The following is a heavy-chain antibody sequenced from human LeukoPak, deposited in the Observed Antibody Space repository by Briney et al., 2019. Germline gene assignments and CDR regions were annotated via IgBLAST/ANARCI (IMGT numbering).Heavy chain of an antibody. V-gene: IGHV1-46*01. J-gene: IGHJ5*02. CDR1: GYTFTSYY. D-gene: IGHD3-22*01. Sequence: ASVKVSCKASGYTFTSYYMHWVRQAPGQGLEWMGIINPSGGSTSYAQKFQGRVTMTRDTSISTAYMELSRLRSDDTAVYYCARGGYYYDSSGYPNWFDPWGQGTLVTVSS. CDR3: ARGGYYYDSSGYPNWFDP. CDR2: INPSGGST.